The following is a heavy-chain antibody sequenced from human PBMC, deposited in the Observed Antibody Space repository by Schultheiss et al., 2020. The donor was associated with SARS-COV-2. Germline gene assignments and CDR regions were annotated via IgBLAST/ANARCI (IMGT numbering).Heavy chain of an antibody. Sequence: SETLSLTCTVSGGSISSGDYYWSWIRQPPGKGLEWIGYIYYSGSTYYNPSLKSRVTISVDTSKNQFSLKLSSVTAADTAVYYCARGRNIVVVPAAMPGGFDPWGQGTLVTVSS. J-gene: IGHJ5*02. CDR2: IYYSGST. CDR1: GGSISSGDYY. CDR3: ARGRNIVVVPAAMPGGFDP. D-gene: IGHD2-2*01. V-gene: IGHV4-30-4*01.